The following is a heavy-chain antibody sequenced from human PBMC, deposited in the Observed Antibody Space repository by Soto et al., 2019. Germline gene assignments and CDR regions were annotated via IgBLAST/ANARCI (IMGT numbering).Heavy chain of an antibody. CDR3: AKDGRGSGSHYNSFGY. CDR2: IYSTGTT. Sequence: EVQRVESGGGLIQPGGSLKLSCAASGFTVGNNYMSWVRQAPGKGLEWVSLIYSTGTTKYADSVKGRFTVSRDNAKNTLYLQMNSLRAEDKAVYYCAKDGRGSGSHYNSFGYWGQGTLVTVSS. CDR1: GFTVGNNY. J-gene: IGHJ4*02. V-gene: IGHV3-53*01. D-gene: IGHD3-10*01.